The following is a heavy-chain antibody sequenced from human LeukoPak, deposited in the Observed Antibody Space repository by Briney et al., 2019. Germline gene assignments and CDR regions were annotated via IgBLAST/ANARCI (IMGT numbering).Heavy chain of an antibody. CDR3: ARGGSELMDYYYYMDV. J-gene: IGHJ6*03. D-gene: IGHD1-14*01. Sequence: SVKVSCKASGGTFSSYAISWVRQAPGQGLEWMGRIIPIFGAANYAQKFQGRVTITTDESTSTAYMELSSLRSEDTAVYYCARGGSELMDYYYYMDVWGKGTTVTVSS. CDR2: IIPIFGAA. V-gene: IGHV1-69*05. CDR1: GGTFSSYA.